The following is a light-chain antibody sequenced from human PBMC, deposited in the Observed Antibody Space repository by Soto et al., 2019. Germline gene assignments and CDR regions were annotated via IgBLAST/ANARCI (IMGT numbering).Light chain of an antibody. Sequence: QSALTQPASVSGSPGQSITISCTGTSSDVGGYNYVSWYQQHPGKAPKLMIYEVSNRPSGVCNRFSGSNSGNTASLTISGLQAEDEADYYCSSYTSSSPRVFGGGTKLTVL. CDR3: SSYTSSSPRV. J-gene: IGLJ3*02. V-gene: IGLV2-14*01. CDR1: SSDVGGYNY. CDR2: EVS.